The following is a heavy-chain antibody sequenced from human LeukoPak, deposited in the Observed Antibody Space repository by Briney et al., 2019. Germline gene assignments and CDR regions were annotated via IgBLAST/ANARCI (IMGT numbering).Heavy chain of an antibody. Sequence: SETLSPTCTVSGGSTSSYYWSWIRQPAGKGLEWIGRIYTSGSTNYNPSLKSRVTTSVDTSKNQFSLKLSSVTAADTAVYYCARDFPAPYYYYYYMDVWGKGTTVTVSS. CDR1: GGSTSSYY. J-gene: IGHJ6*03. V-gene: IGHV4-4*07. CDR3: ARDFPAPYYYYYYMDV. CDR2: IYTSGST.